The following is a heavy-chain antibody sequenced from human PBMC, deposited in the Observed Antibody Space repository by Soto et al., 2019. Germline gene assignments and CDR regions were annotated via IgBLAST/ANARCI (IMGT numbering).Heavy chain of an antibody. CDR3: ARFEWEAAGNDAFDI. CDR2: INSDGSST. J-gene: IGHJ3*02. V-gene: IGHV3-74*01. Sequence: PGESLRLCCAASGVTLSSYWMHWVRQAPGKGLVWVSRINSDGSSTSYADSVKGRFTISRDNAKNTLYLQMNSLRAEDTAVYYCARFEWEAAGNDAFDIWGQGTMVLVSS. D-gene: IGHD6-13*01. CDR1: GVTLSSYW.